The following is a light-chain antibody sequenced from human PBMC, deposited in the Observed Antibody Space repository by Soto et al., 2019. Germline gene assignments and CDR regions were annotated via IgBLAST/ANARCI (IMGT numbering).Light chain of an antibody. V-gene: IGLV2-18*02. J-gene: IGLJ1*01. Sequence: QSVLTQPPSVSGSPGQSVTISCTGTSSDVGSSNGVSWYQQPPGTAPQLMIYDVSNRPSGVPNRFTGSKSGNTASLTISGLHATDEADYYCSSYTRSSTYAFGTGTKLTVL. CDR2: DVS. CDR1: SSDVGSSNG. CDR3: SSYTRSSTYA.